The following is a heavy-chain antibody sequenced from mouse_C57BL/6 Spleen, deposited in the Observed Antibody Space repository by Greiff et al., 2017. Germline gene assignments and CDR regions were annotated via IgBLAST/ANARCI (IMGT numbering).Heavy chain of an antibody. D-gene: IGHD4-1*02. CDR3: ASLQLGYFDY. Sequence: EVKLVESGGGLVQPGGSLSLSCAASGFTFTDYYMSWVRQPPGKALEWLGFIRNKANGYTTEYSASVKGRFTISRYNSQSILYLQMNALRAEDSDTYYCASLQLGYFDYWGQGTTLTVSS. CDR2: IRNKANGYTT. J-gene: IGHJ2*01. CDR1: GFTFTDYY. V-gene: IGHV7-3*01.